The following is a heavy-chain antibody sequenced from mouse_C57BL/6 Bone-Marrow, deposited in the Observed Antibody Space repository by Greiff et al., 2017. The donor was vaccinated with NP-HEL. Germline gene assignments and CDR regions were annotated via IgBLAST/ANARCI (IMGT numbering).Heavy chain of an antibody. D-gene: IGHD1-1*01. CDR2: IDPSDSYT. CDR3: ARSGTTVVMDY. J-gene: IGHJ4*01. V-gene: IGHV1-69*01. Sequence: VQLQQPGAELVMPGASVKLSCKASGYTFTSYWMHWVKQRPGQGLEWIGEIDPSDSYTNYNQKFKGKSTLTVDKSSSTAYMQLSSLTSEDSAVYYCARSGTTVVMDYWGQGTSVTVSS. CDR1: GYTFTSYW.